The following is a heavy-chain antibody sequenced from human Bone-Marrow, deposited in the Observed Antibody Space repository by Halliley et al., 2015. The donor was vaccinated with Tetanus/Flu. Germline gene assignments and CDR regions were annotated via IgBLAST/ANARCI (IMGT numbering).Heavy chain of an antibody. Sequence: LGWVANIRQDGSRRYYVDSGKGRFTISRDNAKSSVYLQMDSLRAEDTAVYFCARDRGFDTFDYWGQGTPVTVSS. CDR2: IRQDGSRR. J-gene: IGHJ4*02. V-gene: IGHV3-7*03. D-gene: IGHD3-10*01. CDR3: ARDRGFDTFDY.